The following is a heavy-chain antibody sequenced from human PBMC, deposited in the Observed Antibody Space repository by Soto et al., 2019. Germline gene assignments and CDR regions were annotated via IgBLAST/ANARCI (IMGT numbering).Heavy chain of an antibody. V-gene: IGHV1-69*12. D-gene: IGHD5-12*01. Sequence: QVQLVQSGAEVKKPGSSVKVSCKASGGTFSSYAISWVRQAPGQGLEWMGGIIPIVGTANYAQKFQGRVTITADESTSTAYMELSSLRSEDTAVYYCARGGYSGYDDNYYYGMDVWGQGTTVTVSS. CDR2: IIPIVGTA. CDR3: ARGGYSGYDDNYYYGMDV. J-gene: IGHJ6*02. CDR1: GGTFSSYA.